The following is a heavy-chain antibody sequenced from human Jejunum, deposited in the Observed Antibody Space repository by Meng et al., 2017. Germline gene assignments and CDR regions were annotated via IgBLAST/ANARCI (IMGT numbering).Heavy chain of an antibody. V-gene: IGHV4-59*01. CDR2: IYNSGVK. CDR1: VVSISNFS. J-gene: IGHJ4*02. CDR3: AREGDCGGGSCYRD. Sequence: QALHPASGPGVVNPLETLALHCTFSVVSISNFSGSRVVPSTGKGLGWIGNIYNSGVKNYNFALKSRVAMSVDTSKSQSSLNLTSVTSADTAVYYCAREGDCGGGSCYRDWGQGILVTVSS. D-gene: IGHD2-15*01.